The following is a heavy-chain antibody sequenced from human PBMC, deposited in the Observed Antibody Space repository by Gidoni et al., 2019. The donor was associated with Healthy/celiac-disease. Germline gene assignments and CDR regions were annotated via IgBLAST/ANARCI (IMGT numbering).Heavy chain of an antibody. Sequence: EVQLLESGGGLVQPGGSLRLSCAASGSTFSSYAMSWVRQAPGKGLEWVSAIRGSGGSTYDADSVKGRFTLSRDNSKNTLYLQMSSLRAEDTAVYCCAKAGYSSSWVYWYFDLWGRGTLVTVSS. CDR2: IRGSGGST. D-gene: IGHD6-13*01. J-gene: IGHJ2*01. CDR3: AKAGYSSSWVYWYFDL. V-gene: IGHV3-23*01. CDR1: GSTFSSYA.